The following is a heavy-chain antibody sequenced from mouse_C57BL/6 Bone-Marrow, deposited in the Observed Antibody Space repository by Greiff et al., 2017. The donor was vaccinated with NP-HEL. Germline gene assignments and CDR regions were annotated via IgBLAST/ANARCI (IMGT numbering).Heavy chain of an antibody. CDR2: FYPRDGST. J-gene: IGHJ2*01. CDR1: GYTFTSYD. V-gene: IGHV1-85*01. D-gene: IGHD1-1*01. CDR3: AREGITTVVAKGYFDY. Sequence: QVQLQQSGPELVKPGASVKLSCKASGYTFTSYDINWVKQRPGQGLAWLGWFYPRDGSTKYNEKFKGKATLTVDTSSSTAYMELHSLTSEDSAVYFCAREGITTVVAKGYFDYWGQGTTLTVSS.